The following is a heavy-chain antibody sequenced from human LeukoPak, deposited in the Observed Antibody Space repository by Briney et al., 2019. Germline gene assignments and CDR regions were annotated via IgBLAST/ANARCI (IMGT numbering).Heavy chain of an antibody. CDR3: ASVYGSGSYGYYGMDV. Sequence: SGTLSLTCAVSGGSISSSKWWSWVRQPPGKGLEWIGEIYHSGSTNYNPSLKSRVTISVDKSKNQFSLKLSSVTAADTAVYYCASVYGSGSYGYYGMDVWGKGTTVTVSS. CDR1: GGSISSSKW. D-gene: IGHD3-10*01. CDR2: IYHSGST. V-gene: IGHV4-4*02. J-gene: IGHJ6*04.